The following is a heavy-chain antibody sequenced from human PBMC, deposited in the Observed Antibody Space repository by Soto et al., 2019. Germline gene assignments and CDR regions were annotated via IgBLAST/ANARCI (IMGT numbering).Heavy chain of an antibody. Sequence: PGGSLRLSCAASGFTFSSYAMHWVRQAPGKGLEWVAVISYDGSNKYYADSVKGRFTISRDNSKNTLYLQMNSLRAEDTAVYYCARDSRGSMIVVVIEYFCDYWGQGTLVNVSS. CDR1: GFTFSSYA. CDR2: ISYDGSNK. D-gene: IGHD3-22*01. V-gene: IGHV3-30-3*01. J-gene: IGHJ4*02. CDR3: ARDSRGSMIVVVIEYFCDY.